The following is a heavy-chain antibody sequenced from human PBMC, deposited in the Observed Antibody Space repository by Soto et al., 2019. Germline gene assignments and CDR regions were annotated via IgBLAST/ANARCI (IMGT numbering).Heavy chain of an antibody. D-gene: IGHD7-27*01. CDR3: AKDDNTNYWGRKNNF. Sequence: EVQLLESGGGLVPPGGSLSLSCADSEFTFSSSAMSWVRQAPGKGLEWVSAISGSGDTSYYADSVKGRFTLSRDNSKKTLYREMNSRRANNMDKYCCAKDDNTNYWGRKNNFWGHGHLVTVPS. J-gene: IGHJ4*01. CDR2: ISGSGDTS. CDR1: EFTFSSSA. V-gene: IGHV3-23*01.